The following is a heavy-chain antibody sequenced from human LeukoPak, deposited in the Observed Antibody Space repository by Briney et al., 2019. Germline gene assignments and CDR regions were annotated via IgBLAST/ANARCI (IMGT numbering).Heavy chain of an antibody. J-gene: IGHJ6*03. V-gene: IGHV4-39*01. Sequence: PSETLSLTCTVSGGSISSSSYYWGWLRQPPGKGLEWIGSIYYSGSTYYNPSLKSRVTISVDTSKNQFSLKLSSVTAADTAVYYCASSSNYYDSSGYESYYYYYYYMDVWGKGTTVTISS. CDR3: ASSSNYYDSSGYESYYYYYYYMDV. CDR2: IYYSGST. D-gene: IGHD3-22*01. CDR1: GGSISSSSYY.